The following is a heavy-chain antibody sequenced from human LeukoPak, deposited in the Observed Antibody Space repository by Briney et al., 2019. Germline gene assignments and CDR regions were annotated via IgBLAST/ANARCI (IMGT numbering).Heavy chain of an antibody. CDR3: ARQRGPDY. CDR1: GGSISSSTYY. V-gene: IGHV4-61*02. CDR2: IYTSGST. Sequence: SETLSLTCTVSGGSISSSTYYWSWIRQPAGKGLEWIGRIYTSGSTNYNPSLKSRVTISVDTSKNQFSLKLSSVTAADTAVYYCARQRGPDYWGQGTLVTVSS. J-gene: IGHJ4*02.